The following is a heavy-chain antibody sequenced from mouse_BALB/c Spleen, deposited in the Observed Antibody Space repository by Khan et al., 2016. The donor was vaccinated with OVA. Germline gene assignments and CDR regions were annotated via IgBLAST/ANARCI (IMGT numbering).Heavy chain of an antibody. Sequence: EVQLQESGPGLVKPSQSLSLTCSVTGYSITSVYYWNWIRQFPGNKLEWMGYISYDGRNKYNPSLKNRVSITRDTSKNQFFLKLNSVTTEDTATXDCAREGRYYAMDYWGQGTSVTVSS. CDR1: GYSITSVYY. V-gene: IGHV3-6*02. CDR3: AREGRYYAMDY. J-gene: IGHJ4*01. CDR2: ISYDGRN.